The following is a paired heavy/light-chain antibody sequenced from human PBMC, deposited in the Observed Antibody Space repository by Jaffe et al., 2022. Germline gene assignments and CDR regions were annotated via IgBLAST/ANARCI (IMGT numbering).Heavy chain of an antibody. CDR2: IYTSGST. CDR3: ARDQYYDILTGYYGDAFDI. Sequence: QVQLQESGPGLVKPSQTLSLTCTVSGGSISSGSYYWSWIRQPAGKGLEWIGRIYTSGSTNYNPSLKSRVTISVDTSKNQFSLKLSSVTAADTAVYYCARDQYYDILTGYYGDAFDIWGQGTMVTVSS. J-gene: IGHJ3*02. D-gene: IGHD3-9*01. V-gene: IGHV4-61*02. CDR1: GGSISSGSYY.
Light chain of an antibody. CDR2: RNN. Sequence: QSVLTQPPSASGTPGQRVTISCSGSSSNIGSNYVYWYQQLPGTAPKLLIYRNNQRPSGVPDRFSGSKSGTSASLAISGLRSEDEADYYCAAWDDSLSGLWVFGGGTKLTVL. J-gene: IGLJ3*02. CDR1: SSNIGSNY. V-gene: IGLV1-47*01. CDR3: AAWDDSLSGLWV.